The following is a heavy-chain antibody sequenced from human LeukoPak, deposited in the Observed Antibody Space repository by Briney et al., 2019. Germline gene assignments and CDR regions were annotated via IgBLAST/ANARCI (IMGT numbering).Heavy chain of an antibody. V-gene: IGHV4-59*08. CDR2: IYYSGST. J-gene: IGHJ2*01. D-gene: IGHD2-21*02. Sequence: SETLSLTCTVSGGSISSYYWSWIRQPPGKGLEWIGYIYYSGSTNYNPSLKSRVTISVDASKNQFSLKLSSVTAADTAVYYCARHQGPVPYCGGDCYPLDWYFDLWGRGTLVTVSS. CDR3: ARHQGPVPYCGGDCYPLDWYFDL. CDR1: GGSISSYY.